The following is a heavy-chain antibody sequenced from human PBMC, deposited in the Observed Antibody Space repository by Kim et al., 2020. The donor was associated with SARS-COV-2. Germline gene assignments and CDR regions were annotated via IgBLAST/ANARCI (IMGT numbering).Heavy chain of an antibody. CDR3: TTDLGDYYDSSGLGLLRYYYGMDV. D-gene: IGHD3-22*01. CDR2: IKSKTDGGTT. CDR1: GFTFSNAW. V-gene: IGHV3-15*01. Sequence: GGSLRLSCAASGFTFSNAWMSWVRQAPGKGLEWVGRIKSKTDGGTTDYAAPVKGRFTISRDDSKNTLYLQMNSLKTEDTAVYYCTTDLGDYYDSSGLGLLRYYYGMDVWGQGTTVTVSS. J-gene: IGHJ6*02.